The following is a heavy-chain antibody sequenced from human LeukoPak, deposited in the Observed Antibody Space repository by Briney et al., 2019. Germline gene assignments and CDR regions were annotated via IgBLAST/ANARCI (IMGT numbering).Heavy chain of an antibody. D-gene: IGHD3-10*01. CDR3: ARDTYYYGSGSYENWFDP. CDR1: GGTFSSYA. V-gene: IGHV1-69*05. Sequence: SVKVSCKASGGTFSSYAISWVRQAPGQGLEWMGGIIPIFGTANYAQRFQGRVTITTDESTSTAYMELSSLRSEDTAVYYCARDTYYYGSGSYENWFDPWGQGTLVTVSS. CDR2: IIPIFGTA. J-gene: IGHJ5*02.